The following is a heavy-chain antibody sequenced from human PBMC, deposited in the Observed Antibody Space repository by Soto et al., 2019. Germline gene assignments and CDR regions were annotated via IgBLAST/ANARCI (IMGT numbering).Heavy chain of an antibody. CDR1: GFTFSSYA. Sequence: GGSLRLSCAASGFTFSSYAMSWVRQAPGKGLEWVSAISGSGGSTYYADSVKGRFTISRDNSKNTLYLQMNSLRVEDTAVYYCAKDEAWYSSSSVPYGMDVWGQGTTVTVSS. V-gene: IGHV3-23*01. D-gene: IGHD6-6*01. J-gene: IGHJ6*02. CDR3: AKDEAWYSSSSVPYGMDV. CDR2: ISGSGGST.